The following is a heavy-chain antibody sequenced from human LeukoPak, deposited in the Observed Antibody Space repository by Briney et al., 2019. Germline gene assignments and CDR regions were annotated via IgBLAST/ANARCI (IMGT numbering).Heavy chain of an antibody. V-gene: IGHV5-51*01. D-gene: IGHD2-2*01. CDR2: IYPGDSDT. J-gene: IGHJ6*03. CDR1: GYSFTSYW. CDR3: ARHRYCSSTSCSLGGPEGYYYYYMDV. Sequence: GESLKISCKGSGYSFTSYWIGWVRQLPGKGLEWMGIIYPGDSDTRYSTSFEGQVTISADKSISTAYLQWSSLKASDTAMYYCARHRYCSSTSCSLGGPEGYYYYYMDVWGKGTTVTVSS.